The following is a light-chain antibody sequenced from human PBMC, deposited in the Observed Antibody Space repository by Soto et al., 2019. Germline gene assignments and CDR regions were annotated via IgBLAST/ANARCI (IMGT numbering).Light chain of an antibody. J-gene: IGKJ3*01. CDR1: QSISRY. CDR2: AAS. Sequence: DIQMTQSPSSLSASVGDKITITCRASQSISRYLNWYQQKPGKPPNHLIYAASNLQSGVPSRFSGSGFGTDFTLTISSLQPEDFATYHCQHSYTSPFTFGPGTKVDIK. CDR3: QHSYTSPFT. V-gene: IGKV1-39*01.